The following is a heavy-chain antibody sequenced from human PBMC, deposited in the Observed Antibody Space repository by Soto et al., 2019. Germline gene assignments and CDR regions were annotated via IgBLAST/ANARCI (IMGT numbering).Heavy chain of an antibody. J-gene: IGHJ5*02. CDR2: IYSGGST. CDR3: AGEGSGWWFVL. V-gene: IGHV3-53*01. Sequence: EVQLVESGGGLIQPGGSLRLSCAASGFTVSSNYMSWVRQAPGKGLEWVSVIYSGGSTYYADSVKGRFTISGDNSKNTLYRHMNSLRAGDTAAWYCAGEGSGWWFVLWGQGTLVTVSA. D-gene: IGHD6-25*01. CDR1: GFTVSSNY.